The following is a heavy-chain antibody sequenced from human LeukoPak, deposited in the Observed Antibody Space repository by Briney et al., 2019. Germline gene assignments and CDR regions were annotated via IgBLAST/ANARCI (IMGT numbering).Heavy chain of an antibody. V-gene: IGHV3-21*04. CDR3: AKGLLWFGELGPYNWFDP. CDR1: GFTFSSYS. CDR2: ISSSSSYI. Sequence: PGGSLRLSCAASGFTFSSYSMNWVRQAPGKGLEWVSSISSSSSYIYYADSVKGRFTISRDNAKNSLYLQMNSLRAEDTAVYYSAKGLLWFGELGPYNWFDPWGQGTLVTVSS. J-gene: IGHJ5*02. D-gene: IGHD3-10*01.